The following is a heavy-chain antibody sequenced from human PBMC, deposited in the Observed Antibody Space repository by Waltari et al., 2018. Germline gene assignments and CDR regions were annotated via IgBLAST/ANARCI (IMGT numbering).Heavy chain of an antibody. CDR3: AHTTMVQGADYYFDY. CDR2: IYWNDDK. J-gene: IGHJ4*02. Sequence: QITLKESGPTLVKPTQTLTLTCTFSGFSLSTSGVGVGWIRQPPGKALEWLALIYWNDDKRYSPSLKSRLTITKDTSKNQVVLTMTNMDPVDTATYYCAHTTMVQGADYYFDYWGQGTLVTVSS. CDR1: GFSLSTSGVG. V-gene: IGHV2-5*01. D-gene: IGHD3-10*01.